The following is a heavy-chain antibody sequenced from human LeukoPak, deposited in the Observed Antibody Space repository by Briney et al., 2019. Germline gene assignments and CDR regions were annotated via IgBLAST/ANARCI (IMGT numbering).Heavy chain of an antibody. CDR1: GYTFTGYY. Sequence: AASVKVSCKASGYTFTGYYMHWVRQAPGQGLVWMGWINPNSGGTNYAQKFQGRVTMTRDTSISTAYMELSRLRSDDTAVYYCARGGWIQLWPRDAFDIWGQGTMVTVSS. V-gene: IGHV1-2*02. D-gene: IGHD5-18*01. J-gene: IGHJ3*02. CDR3: ARGGWIQLWPRDAFDI. CDR2: INPNSGGT.